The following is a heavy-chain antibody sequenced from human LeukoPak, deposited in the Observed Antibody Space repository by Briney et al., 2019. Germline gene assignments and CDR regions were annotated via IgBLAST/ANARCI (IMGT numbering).Heavy chain of an antibody. D-gene: IGHD1-1*01. Sequence: GRSLRLSCAASGFTFSSYGMHWVRQAPGKGLEWVAVIWYDGSNKYYADSVNGRFTISRDNSKNTLYLQMNSLRAEDTAVYYCARDSGVRTDYWGQGTLVTVSS. CDR2: IWYDGSNK. CDR3: ARDSGVRTDY. CDR1: GFTFSSYG. V-gene: IGHV3-33*01. J-gene: IGHJ4*02.